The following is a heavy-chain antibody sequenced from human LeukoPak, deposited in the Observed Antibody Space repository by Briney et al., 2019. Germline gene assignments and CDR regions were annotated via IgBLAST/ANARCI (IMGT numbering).Heavy chain of an antibody. CDR2: INWNGGST. J-gene: IGHJ4*02. Sequence: PGGSLRLSCAASGFTFDDYGMSWVRQAPGKGLEWVSGINWNGGSTGYADSVKGRFTISRDNAKNSLYLQMKSLRAEDTALYYCAKDRDGYNFFDYWGQGTLVTVSS. V-gene: IGHV3-20*04. D-gene: IGHD5-24*01. CDR1: GFTFDDYG. CDR3: AKDRDGYNFFDY.